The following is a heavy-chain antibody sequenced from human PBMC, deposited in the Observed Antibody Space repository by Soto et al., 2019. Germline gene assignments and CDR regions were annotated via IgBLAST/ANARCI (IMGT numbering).Heavy chain of an antibody. D-gene: IGHD3-9*01. V-gene: IGHV3-30-3*01. CDR1: GFTFSSYA. CDR2: ISYDGSNK. J-gene: IGHJ4*02. Sequence: QVQLVESGGGVVQPGRSLRLSCAASGFTFSSYAMHWVRQAPGKGLEWVAVISYDGSNKYYADSVKGRFTISRDNSKNTLYLQMNSLRAEDTAVYYCARTRSFDWSHFDYWGQGTLVTVSS. CDR3: ARTRSFDWSHFDY.